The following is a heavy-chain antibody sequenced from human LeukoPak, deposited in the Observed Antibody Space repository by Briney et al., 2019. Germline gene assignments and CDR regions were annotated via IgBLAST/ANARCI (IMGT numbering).Heavy chain of an antibody. V-gene: IGHV3-7*04. CDR1: GFTFSSYW. D-gene: IGHD3-22*01. Sequence: PGGSLRLSCAASGFTFSSYWMSWVRLAPGKGLEWVANIKQDGSEKYYVDSVKGRFTISRDNARNSLYLQMNSLRAEDTAVYYCARDSEYYYDSSGYFYWFNPWGQGTLVTVSS. CDR3: ARDSEYYYDSSGYFYWFNP. CDR2: IKQDGSEK. J-gene: IGHJ5*02.